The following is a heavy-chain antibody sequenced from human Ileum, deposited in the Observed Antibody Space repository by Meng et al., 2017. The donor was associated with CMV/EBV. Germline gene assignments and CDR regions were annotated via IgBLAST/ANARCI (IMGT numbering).Heavy chain of an antibody. D-gene: IGHD6-19*01. Sequence: QLQLQESGPGLVKPSETLSPTCSVTGGSVSSNSYYWAWIRQSPGEGLEWIGSMYHSGSTYHNPSLKSRVTISVDTSKNQFSLKLNSVTAADTAVYYCARWRSSGWYFFDFWGQGTLVTVSS. CDR3: ARWRSSGWYFFDF. V-gene: IGHV4-39*07. CDR2: MYHSGST. J-gene: IGHJ4*02. CDR1: GGSVSSNSYY.